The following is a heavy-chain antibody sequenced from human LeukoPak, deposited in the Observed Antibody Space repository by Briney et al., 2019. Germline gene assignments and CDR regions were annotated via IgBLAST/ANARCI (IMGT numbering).Heavy chain of an antibody. CDR3: ATGGYSSGYIPPILILDY. Sequence: SVKVSCKASGGTFTSYAISWVRQAPGQGLEWMGGIIPIFGTANYAQKFQGRVTITTDESTNTAYMELSSLRSEDTAVYYCATGGYSSGYIPPILILDYWGQGTLVTVSS. CDR2: IIPIFGTA. V-gene: IGHV1-69*05. J-gene: IGHJ4*02. CDR1: GGTFTSYA. D-gene: IGHD3-22*01.